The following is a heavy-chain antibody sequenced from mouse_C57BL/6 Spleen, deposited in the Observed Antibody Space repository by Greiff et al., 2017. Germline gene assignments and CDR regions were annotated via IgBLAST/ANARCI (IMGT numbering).Heavy chain of an antibody. Sequence: EVQLQQSGPELVKPGASVKIPCKASGYTFTDYNMDWVKQSHGKSLEWIGDINPNNGGTIYNQKFKGKATLTVDKSSSTAYMELSSLTSEDTAFYYCARYDRGFAYWGQGTLVTVSA. D-gene: IGHD2-3*01. V-gene: IGHV1-18*01. CDR1: GYTFTDYN. CDR2: INPNNGGT. CDR3: ARYDRGFAY. J-gene: IGHJ3*01.